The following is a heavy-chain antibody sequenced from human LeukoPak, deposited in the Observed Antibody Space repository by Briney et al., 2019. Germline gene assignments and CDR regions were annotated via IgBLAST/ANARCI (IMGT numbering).Heavy chain of an antibody. CDR3: ARGVSPDY. J-gene: IGHJ4*02. CDR2: INHSGST. V-gene: IGHV4-34*01. Sequence: KPSETLSLTCAVYGGSFSGYYWSWIRQPPGKGPEWIGEINHSGSTNYNPSLKSRVTISVDTSKNQFSLKLSSVTAADTAVYYCARGVSPDYWGQGTLVTVSS. CDR1: GGSFSGYY.